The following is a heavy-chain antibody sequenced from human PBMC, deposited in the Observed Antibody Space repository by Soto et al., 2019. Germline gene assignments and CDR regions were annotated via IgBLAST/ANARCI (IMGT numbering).Heavy chain of an antibody. J-gene: IGHJ4*02. CDR1: GGSFSSYA. Sequence: SVKVSCKASGGSFSSYAISWVRQAPGQGLEWMGGIIPIFGTANYAQKFQGRVTITADESTSTAYMELSSLRSEDTAVYYCARVTSSSGWYLSDYWGQGSLVTVSS. CDR2: IIPIFGTA. V-gene: IGHV1-69*13. CDR3: ARVTSSSGWYLSDY. D-gene: IGHD6-19*01.